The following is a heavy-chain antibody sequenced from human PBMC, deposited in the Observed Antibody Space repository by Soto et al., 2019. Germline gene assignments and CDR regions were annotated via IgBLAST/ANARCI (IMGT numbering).Heavy chain of an antibody. Sequence: QVQLVQSGAEVKKPGSSVKVSCKASGGTFSSYAISWVRQAPGQGLEWMGGIIPIFGTANYAQKFPSRVTITADYSTSTAYMERSSVRSYDTAFYYCARRNTIIVVFTETDYYYYGMDVWGQGATVTVSS. V-gene: IGHV1-69*01. D-gene: IGHD3-22*01. CDR1: GGTFSSYA. CDR2: IIPIFGTA. CDR3: ARRNTIIVVFTETDYYYYGMDV. J-gene: IGHJ6*02.